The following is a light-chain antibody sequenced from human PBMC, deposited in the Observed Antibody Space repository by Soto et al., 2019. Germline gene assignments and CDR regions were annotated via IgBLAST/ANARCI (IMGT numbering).Light chain of an antibody. V-gene: IGKV3-20*01. Sequence: EIVFMQSPGTLSLSPGERATLSCRASQTMTRAYVAWYQQKPGQAPRLLIYAASYRATGISDKFSGSGSGTDFSLTISXLEPEDSAVYYCHQYHSPPQTFGRGPRWIP. CDR1: QTMTRAY. J-gene: IGKJ2*01. CDR3: HQYHSPPQT. CDR2: AAS.